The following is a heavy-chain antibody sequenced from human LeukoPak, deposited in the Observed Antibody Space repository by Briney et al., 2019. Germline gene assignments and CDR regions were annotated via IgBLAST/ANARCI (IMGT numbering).Heavy chain of an antibody. V-gene: IGHV3-30-3*01. CDR1: GFTFSTFA. D-gene: IGHD2-2*02. CDR3: ARDFGPFYCASPNCYIEGDT. CDR2: VSHDGNKK. Sequence: GGSLRLSCSASGFTFSTFAMHWVRQAPGKGLEWVAVVSHDGNKKSYADSVKGRFTISRDNSRNTLYLQMNSLSAEDTALFYCARDFGPFYCASPNCYIEGDTWGQETLVTVSS. J-gene: IGHJ5*02.